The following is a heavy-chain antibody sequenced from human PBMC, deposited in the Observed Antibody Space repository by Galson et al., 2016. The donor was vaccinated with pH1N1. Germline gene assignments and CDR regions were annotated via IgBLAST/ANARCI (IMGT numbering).Heavy chain of an antibody. CDR1: GFTFEDLA. CDR3: VKDRAFYYESSGYDYGFDI. D-gene: IGHD3-22*01. CDR2: ISWNRGAI. J-gene: IGHJ3*02. Sequence: SLRLSCAASGFTFEDLALHWVRQGPGKGLEWVSGISWNRGAIDYAESVKGRFTISRDNAKNSLYLQMDSLRAEDTALYYCVKDRAFYYESSGYDYGFDIWGQGTLVTVAS. V-gene: IGHV3-9*01.